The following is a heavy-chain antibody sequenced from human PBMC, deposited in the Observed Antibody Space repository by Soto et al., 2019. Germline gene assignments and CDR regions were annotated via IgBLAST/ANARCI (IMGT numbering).Heavy chain of an antibody. V-gene: IGHV3-30-3*01. CDR2: ISYDGSNK. CDR3: ARDYYDRRGSADSSVH. CDR1: RFTFTSYA. J-gene: IGHJ4*01. D-gene: IGHD3-22*01. Sequence: GGSLRLSCAASRFTFTSYAMHWVRQAPGKGLGWVAVISYDGSNKYYAGSVRGLFTISRDNFKTTLYLQMNSLRAEDTAVYYCARDYYDRRGSADSSVHWGHGTLGTVSS.